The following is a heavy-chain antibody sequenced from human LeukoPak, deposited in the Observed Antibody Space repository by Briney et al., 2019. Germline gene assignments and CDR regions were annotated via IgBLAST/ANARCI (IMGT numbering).Heavy chain of an antibody. D-gene: IGHD1-26*01. CDR2: IYYSGST. J-gene: IGHJ4*02. CDR1: SGSISSDSYY. V-gene: IGHV4-39*07. CDR3: ARVRGSDSGSYHFDY. Sequence: SETLSLTCTVSSGSISSDSYYWAWIRQPPGKGLEWIASIYYSGSTYYNPSLKSRVTISVDTSKNQFSLKLSSVTAADTAVYYCARVRGSDSGSYHFDYWGQGTLVTVSS.